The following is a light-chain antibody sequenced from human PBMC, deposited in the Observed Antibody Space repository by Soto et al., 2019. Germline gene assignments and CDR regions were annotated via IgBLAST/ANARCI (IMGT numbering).Light chain of an antibody. CDR1: SSVVGGYNY. CDR2: DVS. Sequence: SVLTQPRSVSGSPGQSVTISCTGTSSVVGGYNYVSWYQQHPGKAPKLMIYDVSKRPSGVPDRFSGSKSGNTASLTISGLQAEDEADYYCCSYAGSQTYVFGTGTKVTVL. J-gene: IGLJ1*01. CDR3: CSYAGSQTYV. V-gene: IGLV2-11*01.